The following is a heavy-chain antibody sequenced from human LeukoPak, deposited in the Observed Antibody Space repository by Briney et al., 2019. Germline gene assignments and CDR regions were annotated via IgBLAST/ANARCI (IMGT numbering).Heavy chain of an antibody. CDR3: AKEPWSYDY. J-gene: IGHJ4*02. CDR2: IYSSAYI. V-gene: IGHV3-53*01. D-gene: IGHD2-15*01. CDR1: GFIVSNNY. Sequence: GGSLRLSCAASGFIVSNNYMTWVRQAPGKGLEWVSIIYSSAYIYYSDSVKGRFTISRDNSKNTLYLQMNSLRAEDTAVYYCAKEPWSYDYWGQGTLVTVSS.